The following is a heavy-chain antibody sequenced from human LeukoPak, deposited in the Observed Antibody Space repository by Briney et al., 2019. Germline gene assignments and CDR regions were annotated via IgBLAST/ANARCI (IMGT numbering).Heavy chain of an antibody. CDR1: GYTFTSYY. V-gene: IGHV1-2*06. CDR2: INPNSGGT. CDR3: ARGALAVAGTSYYYYYMDV. D-gene: IGHD6-19*01. J-gene: IGHJ6*03. Sequence: VAPVKVSCKASGYTFTSYYMHWVRQAPGQGLEWMGRINPNSGGTNYAQKFQGRVTMTRDTSISTAYMELSRLRSDDTAVYYCARGALAVAGTSYYYYYMDVWGKGTTVTVSS.